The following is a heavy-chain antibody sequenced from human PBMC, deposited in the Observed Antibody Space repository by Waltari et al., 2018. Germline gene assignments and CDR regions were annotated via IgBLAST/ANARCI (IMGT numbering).Heavy chain of an antibody. Sequence: QVQLQESGPGLVKPSETLSLTCTVSGGSISNYYWTWIRQPPGKGLEWIGYVYNSGSANYNPSLKSRVTISVATSKNQFSLKLSSVTAADTAMYYCARRVAAAPFFDYWGQGTLVTVSS. J-gene: IGHJ4*02. CDR2: VYNSGSA. D-gene: IGHD6-13*01. V-gene: IGHV4-4*08. CDR1: GGSISNYY. CDR3: ARRVAAAPFFDY.